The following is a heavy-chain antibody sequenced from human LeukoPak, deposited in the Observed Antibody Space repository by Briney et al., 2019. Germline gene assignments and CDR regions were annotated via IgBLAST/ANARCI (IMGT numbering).Heavy chain of an antibody. J-gene: IGHJ3*02. CDR1: GFTFSSHA. CDR3: AKDRFCSGAGCSDAFDI. CDR2: ITGSGRNT. V-gene: IGHV3-23*01. Sequence: GGSLRLSCAASGFTFSSHAINWVRRAPGKGLEWVSVITGSGRNTYYADSVKGRFTVSRDISKNTVYLQMNSLRAEDTGVYCCAKDRFCSGAGCSDAFDIWGQGTMVTVSS. D-gene: IGHD2-15*01.